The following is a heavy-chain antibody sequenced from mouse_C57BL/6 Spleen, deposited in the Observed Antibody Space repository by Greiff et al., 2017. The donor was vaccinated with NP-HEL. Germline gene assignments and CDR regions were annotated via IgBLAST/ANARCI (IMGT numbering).Heavy chain of an antibody. J-gene: IGHJ2*01. Sequence: EVKLQESGPGMVKPSQSLSLTCTVTGYSITSGYDWHWIRHFPGNKLEWMGYISYSGSTNYNPSLKSRISITHDTSKNHFFLKLNSVTTEDTATYYCARLGRQGFDYWGQGTTLTVSS. V-gene: IGHV3-1*01. CDR1: GYSITSGYD. D-gene: IGHD4-1*01. CDR3: ARLGRQGFDY. CDR2: ISYSGST.